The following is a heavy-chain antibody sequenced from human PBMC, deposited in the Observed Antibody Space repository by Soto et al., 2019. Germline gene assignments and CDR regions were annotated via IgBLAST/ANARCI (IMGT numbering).Heavy chain of an antibody. V-gene: IGHV4-34*01. Sequence: QVQLQQWGAGLLKPSETLSLTCAVYGGSFSGYYWNWIRQPPGKGLEWIGEINHSGSTNYNPSLKSRVTISVDTSKNQYSLKLSSVTAAETAVYYCARGWGRVFDYWGQGTVVTVSS. J-gene: IGHJ4*02. CDR1: GGSFSGYY. CDR2: INHSGST. CDR3: ARGWGRVFDY. D-gene: IGHD7-27*01.